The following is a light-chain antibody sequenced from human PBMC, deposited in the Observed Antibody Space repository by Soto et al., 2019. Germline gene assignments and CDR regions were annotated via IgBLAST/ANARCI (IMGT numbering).Light chain of an antibody. Sequence: EIVLTQSPGTLSLSPGERVTLSCRASQSVSSNYLAWYQQNPGQAPRLLIYGASSRATGIPDRFSGSGSGTDLTLTISRLEPEDLAVYYCQQYGSSRWTFGQGTKVDIK. V-gene: IGKV3-20*01. J-gene: IGKJ1*01. CDR2: GAS. CDR3: QQYGSSRWT. CDR1: QSVSSNY.